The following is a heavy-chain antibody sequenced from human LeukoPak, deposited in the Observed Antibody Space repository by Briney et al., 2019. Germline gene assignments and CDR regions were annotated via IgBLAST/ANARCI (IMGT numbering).Heavy chain of an antibody. J-gene: IGHJ6*03. Sequence: SETLSLTCTVSGGSISSYYWSWIRQPAGKGLEWIGRIYTSGSTNYNPSLKSRVTMSVDTSKNQFSLKLSSVTAADTAVYYCARGIKEIAVAGTIRYYYMDVWGKGTTVTVSS. CDR3: ARGIKEIAVAGTIRYYYMDV. CDR2: IYTSGST. D-gene: IGHD6-19*01. V-gene: IGHV4-4*07. CDR1: GGSISSYY.